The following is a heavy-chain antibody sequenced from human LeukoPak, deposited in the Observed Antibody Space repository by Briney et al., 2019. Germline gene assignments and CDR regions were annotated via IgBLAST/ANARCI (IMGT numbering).Heavy chain of an antibody. D-gene: IGHD3-10*01. V-gene: IGHV3-74*01. J-gene: IGHJ3*02. Sequence: PGGSLRLSCAASGFTFSSYWMHWVRQAPGKGLVWVSRINSDGSGTPYADSVKGRFTISRDNAKNTLYLQMNSLRAEDTAVYYCARFVGDQDAFDIWGQGTMVTVSS. CDR1: GFTFSSYW. CDR3: ARFVGDQDAFDI. CDR2: INSDGSGT.